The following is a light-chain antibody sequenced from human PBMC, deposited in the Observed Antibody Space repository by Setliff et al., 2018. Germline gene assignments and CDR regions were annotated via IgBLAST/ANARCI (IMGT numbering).Light chain of an antibody. V-gene: IGLV1-44*01. CDR1: SSNIGTNT. Sequence: QSVLTQPPSASGTPGQRVTISCSGSSSNIGTNTVNWYQQLPGTAPKLLIYSNNQRPSGVPDRFSGSESGTSASLAISGLQSEDEADYYCAAWDDSLNGHVFGPGP. CDR3: AAWDDSLNGHV. CDR2: SNN. J-gene: IGLJ1*01.